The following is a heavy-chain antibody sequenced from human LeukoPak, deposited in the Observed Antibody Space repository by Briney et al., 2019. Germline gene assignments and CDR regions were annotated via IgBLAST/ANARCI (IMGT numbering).Heavy chain of an antibody. D-gene: IGHD3-9*01. CDR1: GFTFSRYW. CDR2: ISPDGSTT. J-gene: IGHJ6*02. V-gene: IGHV3-74*03. CDR3: AREDPYSEGMDV. Sequence: GGSLRLSCAASGFTFSRYWMHWVRQAPGKGLMWVSRISPDGSTTLYADSVKGRFTISRDNAKNTLYLQMNSLGAEDTAVYYCAREDPYSEGMDVWGQGTSVTVSS.